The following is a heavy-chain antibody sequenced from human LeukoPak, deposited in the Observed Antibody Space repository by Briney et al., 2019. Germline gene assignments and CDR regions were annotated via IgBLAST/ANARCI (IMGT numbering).Heavy chain of an antibody. D-gene: IGHD2-15*01. CDR2: ISGYNGHT. Sequence: ASVKVSCKGSDYTFINYGISWVRQAPGQGLEWMGWISGYNGHTNYAQKFQGRVTMTTDTSTNTAYMELRSLRSDDTAVYYCARGRGGIVAPVMDVWGQGTTVTVSS. V-gene: IGHV1-18*01. CDR1: DYTFINYG. CDR3: ARGRGGIVAPVMDV. J-gene: IGHJ6*02.